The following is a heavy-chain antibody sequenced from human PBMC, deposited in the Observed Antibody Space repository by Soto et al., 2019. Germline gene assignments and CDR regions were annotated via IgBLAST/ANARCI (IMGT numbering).Heavy chain of an antibody. Sequence: PGESLKISCKGSGYSFTSYWISWVRQMPGKGLEWMGRIDPSDSYTNYSPSFRGHVTISADKSISTAYLQWSSLKASDTAMYYCARRYSYGPYYFDYWGQGTLVTVSS. CDR1: GYSFTSYW. D-gene: IGHD5-18*01. J-gene: IGHJ4*02. V-gene: IGHV5-10-1*01. CDR2: IDPSDSYT. CDR3: ARRYSYGPYYFDY.